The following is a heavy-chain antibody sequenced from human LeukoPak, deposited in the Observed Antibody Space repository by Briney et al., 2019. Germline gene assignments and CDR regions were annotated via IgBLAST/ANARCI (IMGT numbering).Heavy chain of an antibody. V-gene: IGHV3-21*01. J-gene: IGHJ5*02. D-gene: IGHD3-3*01. CDR1: GFTFSSYA. CDR3: ARGPTVFGVVIIYNWFDP. CDR2: ISSSSSYI. Sequence: GGSLRLSCAASGFTFSSYAMHWVRQAPGKGLEWVSSISSSSSYIYYADSVKGRFTISRDNAKNSLYLQMNSLRAEDTAVYYCARGPTVFGVVIIYNWFDPWGQGTLVTVSS.